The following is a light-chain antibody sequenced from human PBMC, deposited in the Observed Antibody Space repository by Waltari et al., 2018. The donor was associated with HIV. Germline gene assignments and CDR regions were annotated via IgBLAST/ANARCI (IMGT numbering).Light chain of an antibody. V-gene: IGLV2-23*02. CDR1: SSDVGSYNR. Sequence: QSALTQPASVSGSPGQSVTISCNGTSSDVGSYNRVSWYQHHPGKAPKLMIYEVSKRPSGVSNRFSGSKSGNTASLTISGLQAEDEADYYCCSYAGSSTLVFGGGTKLTVL. CDR3: CSYAGSSTLV. J-gene: IGLJ2*01. CDR2: EVS.